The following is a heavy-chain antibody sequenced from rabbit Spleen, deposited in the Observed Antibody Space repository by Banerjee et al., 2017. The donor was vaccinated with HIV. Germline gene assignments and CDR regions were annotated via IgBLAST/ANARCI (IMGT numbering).Heavy chain of an antibody. J-gene: IGHJ4*01. CDR1: GFDFSTYYM. CDR2: IDPFFGTT. Sequence: QEQLKESGGGLVQPGGSLKLSCKGSGFDFSTYYMSWVRQAPGKGLEWIGYIDPFFGTTYYANWVNGRFTISKTSSTTVTLQMTSLTAADTATYFCARGVYGDDYLNLWGPGTLVTVS. V-gene: IGHV1S39*01. CDR3: ARGVYGDDYLNL. D-gene: IGHD2-1*01.